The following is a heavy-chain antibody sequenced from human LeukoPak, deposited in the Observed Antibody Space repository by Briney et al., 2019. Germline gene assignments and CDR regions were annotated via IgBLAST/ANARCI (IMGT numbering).Heavy chain of an antibody. CDR2: INPSGGST. J-gene: IGHJ4*02. CDR3: ARDASPRTFDY. Sequence: ASVKDSCKASGYTFTSYYMHWVRQAPGQGLEWMGIINPSGGSTSYAQKFQGRVTMTRDTSTSTVYMELSSLRSEDTAVYYCARDASPRTFDYWGQGTLVTVSS. CDR1: GYTFTSYY. V-gene: IGHV1-46*01. D-gene: IGHD1-14*01.